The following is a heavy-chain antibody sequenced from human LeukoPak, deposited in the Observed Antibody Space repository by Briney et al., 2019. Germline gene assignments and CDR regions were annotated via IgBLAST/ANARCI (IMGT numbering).Heavy chain of an antibody. Sequence: SETLSLTCTVSGGSISSYYWSWLRQSAGKGLEWIGRLYNTGSTNYNPPLKSRVTISVDTSKNQFSLKLSSVTAVDTAVYYCARQKGTYYYDSSGYYPPFDYWGQGTLVTVSS. CDR2: LYNTGST. J-gene: IGHJ4*02. V-gene: IGHV4-4*07. CDR3: ARQKGTYYYDSSGYYPPFDY. CDR1: GGSISSYY. D-gene: IGHD3-22*01.